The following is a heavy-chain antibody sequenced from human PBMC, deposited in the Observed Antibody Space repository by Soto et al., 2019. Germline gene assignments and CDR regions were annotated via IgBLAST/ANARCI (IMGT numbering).Heavy chain of an antibody. CDR3: XKDLSPSSGPYYGYFDH. J-gene: IGHJ4*02. Sequence: PGGSLRLSCVASGFTFSKYGMNWVRQTPRKGLEWVSAISGSGNSTYYADSVKGRFTISRDNSKNTLYLQMNSLRAEDTAVYYCXKDLSPSSGPYYGYFDHWGQGTLVTVSS. D-gene: IGHD1-26*01. V-gene: IGHV3-23*01. CDR1: GFTFSKYG. CDR2: ISGSGNST.